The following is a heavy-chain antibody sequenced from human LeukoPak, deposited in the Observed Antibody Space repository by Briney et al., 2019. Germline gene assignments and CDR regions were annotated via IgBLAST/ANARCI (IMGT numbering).Heavy chain of an antibody. CDR1: GFTFSSYA. CDR3: ANDAEWYYDFWSGYSYYYYYMDV. V-gene: IGHV3-23*01. CDR2: ISGSGGST. J-gene: IGHJ6*03. Sequence: GGSLRLSCAASGFTFSSYAMSWVRQAPGKGLEWVSAISGSGGSTYYADSVKGRFTISRDNSKNTLYLQMNSLRAEDTAVYYCANDAEWYYDFWSGYSYYYYYMDVWGKGTTVTISS. D-gene: IGHD3-3*01.